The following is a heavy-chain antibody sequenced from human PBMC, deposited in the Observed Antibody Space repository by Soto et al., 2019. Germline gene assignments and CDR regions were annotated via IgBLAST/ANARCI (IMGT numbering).Heavy chain of an antibody. CDR1: GFTFTTYW. CDR3: GKGRSYYYYYGVDV. J-gene: IGHJ6*02. Sequence: GGSLRLSCAVSGFTFTTYWMHWVRQAPGEGLVWVSRINPDGTNTVYADSVKGRFTISRDNAKNTLYLQMNSLRAEDTAVYYCGKGRSYYYYYGVDVWGQGTTVNVS. V-gene: IGHV3-74*01. D-gene: IGHD1-26*01. CDR2: INPDGTNT.